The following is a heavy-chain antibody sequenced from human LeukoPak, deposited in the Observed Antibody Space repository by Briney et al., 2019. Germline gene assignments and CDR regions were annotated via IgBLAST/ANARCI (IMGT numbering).Heavy chain of an antibody. Sequence: GGSLRLSCAASGFSFSTYWMSWVRQAPGKGLEWVANIKQDGTEKYYVDSVKGRFTISRDNAKNSLYLQMNSLRAEDTAVYYCARDRKYYDYVWGSQGFDPWGQGTLVTVSS. CDR2: IKQDGTEK. D-gene: IGHD3-16*01. CDR1: GFSFSTYW. CDR3: ARDRKYYDYVWGSQGFDP. V-gene: IGHV3-7*01. J-gene: IGHJ5*02.